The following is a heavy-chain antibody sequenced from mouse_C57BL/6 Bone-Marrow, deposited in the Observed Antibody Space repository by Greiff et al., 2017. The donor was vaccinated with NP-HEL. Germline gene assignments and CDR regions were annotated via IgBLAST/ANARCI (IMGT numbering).Heavy chain of an antibody. CDR1: FSSLPRCSY. Sequence: VQLKQSGPGLVKPSHSLSLTCSFTFSSLPRCSYCNLLRPFPGNHLEWMGYLSSDGSHHYNPSLKNRISITRDPSKNQFFLKLNSVTTEDTATYYCARDDFSMDYWGQGTSGTVSS. D-gene: IGHD2-4*01. CDR2: LSSDGSH. CDR3: ARDDFSMDY. J-gene: IGHJ4*01. V-gene: IGHV3-6*01.